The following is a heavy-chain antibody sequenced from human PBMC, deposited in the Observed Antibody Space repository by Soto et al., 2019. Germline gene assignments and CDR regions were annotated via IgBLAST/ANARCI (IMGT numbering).Heavy chain of an antibody. D-gene: IGHD3-3*01. CDR2: ISSSSSYI. CDR3: ARVESSYYYYGMDV. J-gene: IGHJ6*02. CDR1: GFTFSSYS. Sequence: EVQLVESGGGLVKPGGSLRLSCAASGFTFSSYSMNWVRQAPGKGLEWVSSISSSSSYIYYADSVKGRFTISRDNAKKSLYLQMNSLRAEDTAVYYCARVESSYYYYGMDVWGQGTKVTVSS. V-gene: IGHV3-21*01.